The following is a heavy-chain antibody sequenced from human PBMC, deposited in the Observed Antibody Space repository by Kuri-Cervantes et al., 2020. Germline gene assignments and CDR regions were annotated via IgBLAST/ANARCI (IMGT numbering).Heavy chain of an antibody. V-gene: IGHV3-48*01. CDR3: ARDPSALGIDYYYYYMDV. D-gene: IGHD7-27*01. CDR2: IPGTGNII. CDR1: GFTFSNYV. J-gene: IGHJ6*03. Sequence: GESLKISCAGSGFTFSNYVLSWVRQAPGKGLEWISVIPGTGNIIYYADSVKGRFTISRDNAKNSLYLQMNSLRAEDTAVYYCARDPSALGIDYYYYYMDVWGKGTTVTVSS.